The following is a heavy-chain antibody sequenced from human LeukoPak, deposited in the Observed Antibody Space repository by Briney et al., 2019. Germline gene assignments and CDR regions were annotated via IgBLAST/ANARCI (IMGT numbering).Heavy chain of an antibody. Sequence: PSETLSPTCTVSGGSISSDYWSWVRQTPGKGLGWIGYIHHSGSTNYNASLKSRLTMSVDMSKDQFSLKLTSVTAADTAVYYCARLGRKTTVVPPDFDCWGQGTLVTVSS. CDR1: GGSISSDY. V-gene: IGHV4-59*01. CDR3: ARLGRKTTVVPPDFDC. D-gene: IGHD4-23*01. J-gene: IGHJ4*02. CDR2: IHHSGST.